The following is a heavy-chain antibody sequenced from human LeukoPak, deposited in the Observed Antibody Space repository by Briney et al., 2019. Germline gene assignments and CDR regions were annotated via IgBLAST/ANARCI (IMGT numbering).Heavy chain of an antibody. D-gene: IGHD1-26*01. V-gene: IGHV1-2*02. Sequence: ASVKVSCKASGYTFTGYYMHWVRQAPGQGLEWMGWINPNSGGTNYAQKFQGRVTMPRDTSISTAYMELSRLRSDDTAVYYCARVAGIRHGAPSYWGQGTLVTVSS. CDR1: GYTFTGYY. CDR3: ARVAGIRHGAPSY. J-gene: IGHJ4*02. CDR2: INPNSGGT.